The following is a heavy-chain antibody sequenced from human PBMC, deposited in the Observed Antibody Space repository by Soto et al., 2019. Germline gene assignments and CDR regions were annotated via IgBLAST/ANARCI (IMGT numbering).Heavy chain of an antibody. Sequence: PGGSLRLSCAASGLTVSSSYMSWVRQAPGKGLQWVSVICSAGSTYYANSVKGRFTISRDISTNMVYLQMSSLTDEDTAVYYCARAREQEYSSAIFFDSWGQGALVTVSS. J-gene: IGHJ4*02. CDR1: GLTVSSSY. CDR2: ICSAGST. CDR3: ARAREQEYSSAIFFDS. D-gene: IGHD5-18*01. V-gene: IGHV3-53*01.